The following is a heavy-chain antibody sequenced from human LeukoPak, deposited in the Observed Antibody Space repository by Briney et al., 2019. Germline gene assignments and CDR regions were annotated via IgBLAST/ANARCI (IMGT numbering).Heavy chain of an antibody. J-gene: IGHJ5*02. D-gene: IGHD2-15*01. Sequence: ASVKVSCKASGYTFTGYYMHWVRQAPGQGLEWMGWISPNSGGTNYAQKFQGRVTMTRDTSISTAYMELGRLRSDDTAVYYCARGFFVVVVAATPFDPWGQGTLVTVSS. CDR2: ISPNSGGT. CDR3: ARGFFVVVVAATPFDP. V-gene: IGHV1-2*02. CDR1: GYTFTGYY.